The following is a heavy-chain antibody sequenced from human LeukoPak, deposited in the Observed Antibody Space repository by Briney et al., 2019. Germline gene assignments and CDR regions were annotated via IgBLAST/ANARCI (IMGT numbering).Heavy chain of an antibody. D-gene: IGHD3-10*01. V-gene: IGHV3-48*03. J-gene: IGHJ6*02. Sequence: PGGSLRLSCAASGFTFSSYEMSWVRQAPGKGLEWVSYISSSGSTIYYADSVKGRFTISRDNAKNSLYLQMNGLRAEDTAVYYCARVGMVRTYYYGMDVWGQGTTVTVSS. CDR2: ISSSGSTI. CDR1: GFTFSSYE. CDR3: ARVGMVRTYYYGMDV.